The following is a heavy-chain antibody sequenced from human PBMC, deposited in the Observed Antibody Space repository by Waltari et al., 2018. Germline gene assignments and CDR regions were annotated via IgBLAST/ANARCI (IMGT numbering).Heavy chain of an antibody. Sequence: EVQLVESGGNLVQPGGSLRLSCAASGFALSTYWRSWVRQAPGKGLEWVANVKEDGSEKYYVDSVKGRFTISRDNAKNSLYLQMNSLRAEDTAVYFCARGRVDFAYWGQGTLVTVSS. CDR1: GFALSTYW. J-gene: IGHJ4*02. CDR2: VKEDGSEK. CDR3: ARGRVDFAY. V-gene: IGHV3-7*01.